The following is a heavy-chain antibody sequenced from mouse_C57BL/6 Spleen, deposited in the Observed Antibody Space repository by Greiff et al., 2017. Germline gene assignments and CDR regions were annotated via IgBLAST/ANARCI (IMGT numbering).Heavy chain of an antibody. CDR1: GFTFSSYG. Sequence: DVQLVESGGDLVKPGGSLKLSCAASGFTFSSYGMSWVRQTPDKRLEWVATISSGGSYTYYPDSVKGRFTISRDNAKNTLYLQMSSLKSEDTAMYYCARRAGTSWYFDVWGTGTTVTVSS. CDR3: ARRAGTSWYFDV. D-gene: IGHD3-3*01. J-gene: IGHJ1*03. CDR2: ISSGGSYT. V-gene: IGHV5-6*01.